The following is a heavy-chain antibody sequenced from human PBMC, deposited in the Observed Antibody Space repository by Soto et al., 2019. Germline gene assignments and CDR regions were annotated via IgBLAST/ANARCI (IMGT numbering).Heavy chain of an antibody. V-gene: IGHV1-69*01. CDR3: ARNGGRHSGGMDY. Sequence: QVQLVQSGAEVKKPGSSVKVSCKASGGTFSSYSINWVRQAPGQGLEWMGEIITILGTANYAQKFQGRVTITADESTRTAYMELSSLRSEDAAVYYCARNGGRHSGGMDYWGQGNLVTVSS. CDR1: GGTFSSYS. J-gene: IGHJ4*02. CDR2: IITILGTA. D-gene: IGHD1-26*01.